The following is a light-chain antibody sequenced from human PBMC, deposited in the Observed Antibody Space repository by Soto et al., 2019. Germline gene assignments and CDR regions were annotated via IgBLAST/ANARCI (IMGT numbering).Light chain of an antibody. Sequence: EIVMTQSPATLSVSPGERVTVSCRASESVSSNLAWYQQKAGQAPRLLIYGASTRATGIPVRFSGSGSGTEFTLTISTLQSEDVAIYYCQQYNSWPPYTFGQGTKLEI. CDR3: QQYNSWPPYT. V-gene: IGKV3-15*01. J-gene: IGKJ2*01. CDR2: GAS. CDR1: ESVSSN.